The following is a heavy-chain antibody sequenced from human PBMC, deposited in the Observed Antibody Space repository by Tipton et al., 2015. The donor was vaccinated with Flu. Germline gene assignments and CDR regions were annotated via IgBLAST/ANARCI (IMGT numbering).Heavy chain of an antibody. J-gene: IGHJ5*02. CDR3: ARRDYSNYVSDPKSWFDP. D-gene: IGHD4-11*01. Sequence: TLSLTCTVSGVSISSDRHYWGWLRQSPGKGLEWIGIIFRTGSTYHNPSLKSRVTMSVDTSKNQFSLKVFSVTAADTAVYYCARRDYSNYVSDPKSWFDPWGQGILVTVSS. CDR1: GVSISSDRHY. V-gene: IGHV4-39*07. CDR2: IFRTGST.